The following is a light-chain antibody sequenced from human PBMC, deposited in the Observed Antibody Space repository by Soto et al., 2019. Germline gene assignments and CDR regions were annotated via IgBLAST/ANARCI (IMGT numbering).Light chain of an antibody. Sequence: QSVLTQPASVSGSPGQSITISCPGTSSDVGGYNYVSWYQQHPGKAPKLMIYDVSDRPSGVSNRFSGSKSGNTASLTISGLQAEDEADYYCSSYTNRGTLDIFGTGTKVTV. CDR2: DVS. CDR3: SSYTNRGTLDI. CDR1: SSDVGGYNY. V-gene: IGLV2-14*01. J-gene: IGLJ1*01.